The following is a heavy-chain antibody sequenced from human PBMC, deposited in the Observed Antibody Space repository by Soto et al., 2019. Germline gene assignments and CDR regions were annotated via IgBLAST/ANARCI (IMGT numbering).Heavy chain of an antibody. V-gene: IGHV4-59*08. D-gene: IGHD7-27*01. Sequence: SETLSLTCTVSGDSISTDYWSWIRQSPGRGLEWIGFIYYGGSTNYNPSLKSRVTISVDTPKNQFSLKLSSVTAADTAVYYCAKNWNWGSLVHWGQGTQVTVSS. CDR2: IYYGGST. CDR3: AKNWNWGSLVH. CDR1: GDSISTDY. J-gene: IGHJ4*02.